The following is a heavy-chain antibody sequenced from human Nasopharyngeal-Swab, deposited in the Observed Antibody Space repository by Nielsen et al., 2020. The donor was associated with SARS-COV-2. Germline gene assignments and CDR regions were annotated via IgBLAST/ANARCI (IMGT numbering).Heavy chain of an antibody. CDR2: INTGSSSI. D-gene: IGHD2-2*01. V-gene: IGHV3-48*02. CDR1: GTIISSYN. CDR3: ATRSASWTRGDY. J-gene: IGHJ4*02. Sequence: SLNISSASSGTIISSYNMNWLRQAPGKRQEWVSYINTGSSSIYYTNSENGRFTISSDNAKNSLYQQMSSLRDEDAAVYYCATRSASWTRGDYWGKGTLVTVSS.